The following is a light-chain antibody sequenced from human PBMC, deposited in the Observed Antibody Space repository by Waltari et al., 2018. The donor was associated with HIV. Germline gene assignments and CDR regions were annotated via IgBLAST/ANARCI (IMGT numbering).Light chain of an antibody. CDR1: SSDVGSYNY. V-gene: IGLV2-14*01. Sequence: QSALTQPASVSGSPGQSITISCTGTSSDVGSYNYVSWYQQHPDKAPKLMIYEVSNRPSGVSNRFSGSKSDNTASLTISGLQAEDEADYYCSSYRISSTPLWVFGGGTKLTVL. CDR2: EVS. CDR3: SSYRISSTPLWV. J-gene: IGLJ3*02.